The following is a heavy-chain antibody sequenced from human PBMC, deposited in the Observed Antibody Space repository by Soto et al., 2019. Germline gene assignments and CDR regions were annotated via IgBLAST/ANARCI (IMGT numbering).Heavy chain of an antibody. CDR2: ISYDGSNK. D-gene: IGHD3-3*01. CDR1: GFTFSSYA. Sequence: GGSLRLSCAASGFTFSSYAMHWVRQAPGKGLEWVAVISYDGSNKYYADSVKGRFTISRDNSKNTLYLQMNSLRAEDTAVYYCARDGYYDFTPPFYYWGQGTMVTVSS. CDR3: ARDGYYDFTPPFYY. J-gene: IGHJ4*02. V-gene: IGHV3-30-3*01.